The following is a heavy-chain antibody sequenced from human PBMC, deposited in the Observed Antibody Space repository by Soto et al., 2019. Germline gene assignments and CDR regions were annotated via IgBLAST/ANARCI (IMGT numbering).Heavy chain of an antibody. CDR3: ARSENS. CDR2: IYQSGRT. CDR1: GGSISSSTQY. J-gene: IGHJ1*01. Sequence: QLQLQESGPGLVKASETLSLTCTVSGGSISSSTQYWGWIRQPPGKGLEWIGSIYQSGRTYYNPSFESRVSASVDPSKNQFSLILVSVTAADTEVYYCARSENSWGEGTLITVSS. D-gene: IGHD1-7*01. V-gene: IGHV4-39*01.